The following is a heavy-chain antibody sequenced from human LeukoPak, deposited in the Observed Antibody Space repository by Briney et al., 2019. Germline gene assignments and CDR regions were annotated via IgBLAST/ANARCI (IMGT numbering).Heavy chain of an antibody. Sequence: GESLRLSCAASGFTFSSYSMNWVRQAPGKGLEWVSSISSSSSYIYYADSVKGRFTISRDDAKNSLYLQMNSLRAEDTAVYYCARDQGSGKLDYWGQGTLVTVSS. CDR3: ARDQGSGKLDY. CDR2: ISSSSSYI. CDR1: GFTFSSYS. V-gene: IGHV3-21*03. D-gene: IGHD1-26*01. J-gene: IGHJ4*02.